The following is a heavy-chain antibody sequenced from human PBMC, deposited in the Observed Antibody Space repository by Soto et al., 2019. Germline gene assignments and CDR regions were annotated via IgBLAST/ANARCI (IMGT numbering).Heavy chain of an antibody. V-gene: IGHV3-23*01. CDR1: GFTFSSYA. J-gene: IGHJ4*02. CDR2: ISGSGGST. Sequence: TVGSLRLSCAASGFTFSSYAMSWVRQAPGKGLEWVSAISGSGGSTYYADSVKGRFTISRDNSKNTLYLQMNSLRAEDTAVYYCAKGTGGGYYYDFDYWGQGTLVTAPQ. CDR3: AKGTGGGYYYDFDY. D-gene: IGHD3-22*01.